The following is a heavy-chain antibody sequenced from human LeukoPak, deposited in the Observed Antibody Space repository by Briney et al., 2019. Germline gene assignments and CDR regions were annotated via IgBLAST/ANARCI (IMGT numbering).Heavy chain of an antibody. CDR2: FDPEDGET. Sequence: SVKVSCEVFRDPPTGFSIHWGRPGPGKRLEWMGGFDPEDGETIYAQKFQGRVTMTEDTSIDTAYMELSSLRSEDTAVYYCATQEPGVYWGQGTLVTVSS. CDR3: ATQEPGVY. J-gene: IGHJ4*02. V-gene: IGHV1-24*01. D-gene: IGHD7-27*01. CDR1: RDPPTGFS.